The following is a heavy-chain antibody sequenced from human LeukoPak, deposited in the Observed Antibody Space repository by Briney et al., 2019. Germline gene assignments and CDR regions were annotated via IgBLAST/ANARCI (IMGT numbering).Heavy chain of an antibody. CDR1: GGSSSSSNYY. J-gene: IGHJ4*02. V-gene: IGHV4-39*01. CDR3: ACTAYGILDR. CDR2: IYYSGST. Sequence: PSETLSLTCTVSGGSSSSSNYYWAWIRQPPGKGLECIGSIYYSGSTYYKPSLKSRVSISVDTSKNQFSMKLNSVTAADTAVYYCACTAYGILDRWGLGTLVTVSS. D-gene: IGHD2-8*02.